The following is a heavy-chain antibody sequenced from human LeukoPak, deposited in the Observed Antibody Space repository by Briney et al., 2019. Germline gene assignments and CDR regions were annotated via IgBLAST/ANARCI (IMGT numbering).Heavy chain of an antibody. CDR3: ARAPLVAVAGVFDY. Sequence: GSLRLSCAASGFTFSSYWMSWVRQAPGKGLEWVANIKQDGSEKYYVDSVKGRFTISRDNAKNSLYLQMNSLRAEDTAVYYCARAPLVAVAGVFDYWGQGTLVTVSS. CDR2: IKQDGSEK. D-gene: IGHD6-19*01. CDR1: GFTFSSYW. V-gene: IGHV3-7*01. J-gene: IGHJ4*02.